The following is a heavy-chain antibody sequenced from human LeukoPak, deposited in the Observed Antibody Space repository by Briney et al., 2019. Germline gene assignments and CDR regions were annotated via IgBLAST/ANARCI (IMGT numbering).Heavy chain of an antibody. Sequence: SETLSLTCTVSGVSISSSSYYWGWIRQPPGKGLEWIGSIYYSGSTNYNPSLKSRVTISVDTSKNQFSLKLSSVTAADTAVYYCARSGLYSYGSVDYWGQGTLVTVSS. CDR3: ARSGLYSYGSVDY. J-gene: IGHJ4*02. D-gene: IGHD5-18*01. CDR1: GVSISSSSYY. CDR2: IYYSGST. V-gene: IGHV4-39*07.